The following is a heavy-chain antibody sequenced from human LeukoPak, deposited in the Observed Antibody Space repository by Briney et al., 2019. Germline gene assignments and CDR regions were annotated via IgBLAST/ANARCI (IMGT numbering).Heavy chain of an antibody. CDR2: ISSSSSTI. Sequence: GGSLRLSCAASGFTFSSYSMNWVRQAPGKGLEWVSYISSSSSTIYYADSVKGRFTISRDNAKNSLYLQMNSLRAEDTAVYYCARAARWSSSDPRGYFDYWGQGTLVTVSS. CDR3: ARAARWSSSDPRGYFDY. V-gene: IGHV3-48*04. CDR1: GFTFSSYS. J-gene: IGHJ4*02. D-gene: IGHD6-6*01.